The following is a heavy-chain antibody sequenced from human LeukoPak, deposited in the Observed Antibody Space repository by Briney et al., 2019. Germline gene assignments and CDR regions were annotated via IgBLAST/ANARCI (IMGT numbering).Heavy chain of an antibody. J-gene: IGHJ6*02. Sequence: GASVKVSCKASGYTFTGYYMHWVRQAPGQGLEWMGWINPNSGGTNYAQKFQGWVTMTRDTSISTAYMELSRLRSDDTAVYYCARDLYSSSWELLKKNCYYGMDVWGQGTTVTVSS. CDR2: INPNSGGT. CDR3: ARDLYSSSWELLKKNCYYGMDV. V-gene: IGHV1-2*04. D-gene: IGHD6-13*01. CDR1: GYTFTGYY.